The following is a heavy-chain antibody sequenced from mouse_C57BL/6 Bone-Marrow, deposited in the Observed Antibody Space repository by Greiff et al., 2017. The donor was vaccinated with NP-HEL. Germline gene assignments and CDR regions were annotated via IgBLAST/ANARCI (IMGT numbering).Heavy chain of an antibody. CDR1: GFSLTSYG. CDR3: ARKDWDEGGAMDY. Sequence: VHLVESGPGLVQPSQSLSITCTVSGFSLTSYGVHWVRQSPGKGLEWLGVIWSGGSTDYNAAFISRLSISKDNSKSQVFFKMNSLQADDTAIYYCARKDWDEGGAMDYWGQGTSVTVSS. V-gene: IGHV2-2*01. J-gene: IGHJ4*01. CDR2: IWSGGST. D-gene: IGHD4-1*01.